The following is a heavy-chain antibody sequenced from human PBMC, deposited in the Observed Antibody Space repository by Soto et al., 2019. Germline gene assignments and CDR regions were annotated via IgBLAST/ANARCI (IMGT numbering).Heavy chain of an antibody. D-gene: IGHD3-16*01. CDR3: VRGQVWGSARHFDY. CDR1: GFTFSSHW. Sequence: PGGSLRLSCAASGFTFSSHWMHWVRQAPGKGLVWVSRIIGDGGDTSYADSVKGRFTISRDNAKNTLYLEMNSLRSEDTAVYYCVRGQVWGSARHFDYLGQGTLVTVSS. V-gene: IGHV3-74*01. J-gene: IGHJ4*02. CDR2: IIGDGGDT.